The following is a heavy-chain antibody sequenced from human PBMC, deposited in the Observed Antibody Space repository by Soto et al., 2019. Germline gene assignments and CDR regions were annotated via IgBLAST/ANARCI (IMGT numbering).Heavy chain of an antibody. V-gene: IGHV3-64*01. D-gene: IGHD2-8*01. CDR1: GFTFSTYA. J-gene: IGHJ4*02. CDR2: ISSNGRST. CDR3: ARDRCTNGVCYAPSDY. Sequence: EVQLVESGVGLVQPGGSLRLSCATSGFTFSTYAIHWVRQAPGKGLEYVSSISSNGRSTYYANSVRGRFTISRDNSKNTLYLQMDSLRAEDMAVYYCARDRCTNGVCYAPSDYWGQGTLVTVSS.